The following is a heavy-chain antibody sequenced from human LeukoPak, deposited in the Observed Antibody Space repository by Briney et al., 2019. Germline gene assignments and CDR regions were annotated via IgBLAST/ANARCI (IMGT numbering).Heavy chain of an antibody. J-gene: IGHJ4*02. CDR1: GGSISSSSYS. V-gene: IGHV4-39*01. CDR2: IYYSGST. Sequence: PSETPSLTCTVSGGSISSSSYSWGWIRQPPGKGLEWIGSIYYSGSTYYNPSLKSRVTISVDTSKNQFSLKLSSVTAADTAVYYCARWDMYSSSSISVDYWGQGTLVTVSS. CDR3: ARWDMYSSSSISVDY. D-gene: IGHD6-13*01.